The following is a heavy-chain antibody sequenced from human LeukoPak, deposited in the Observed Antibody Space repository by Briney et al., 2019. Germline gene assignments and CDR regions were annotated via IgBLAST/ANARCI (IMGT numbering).Heavy chain of an antibody. CDR3: VTGDFDY. CDR1: GFTFSSYW. J-gene: IGHJ4*02. D-gene: IGHD7-27*01. V-gene: IGHV3-74*01. Sequence: AGGSLRPSCAASGFTFSSYWMHWVRQAPGKGLVWVSRINTDGSSTSYADSVKGRFTISRDNAKNTLYLQMNSLRAEDTAVYHCVTGDFDYWGQGTLVTVSS. CDR2: INTDGSST.